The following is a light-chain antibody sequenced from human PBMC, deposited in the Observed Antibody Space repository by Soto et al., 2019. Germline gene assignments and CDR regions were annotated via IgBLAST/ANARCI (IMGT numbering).Light chain of an antibody. J-gene: IGKJ4*01. Sequence: VLTQSPATLSSPPGERATLSCRASQSVDIHLAWYQQRPGQPPRLLIYDASNRASGIPARFSGSGSGTDFTLTISSLEPEDFAVYYCQQRKHWPPLTFGGGTRVEIK. CDR2: DAS. CDR1: QSVDIH. CDR3: QQRKHWPPLT. V-gene: IGKV3-11*01.